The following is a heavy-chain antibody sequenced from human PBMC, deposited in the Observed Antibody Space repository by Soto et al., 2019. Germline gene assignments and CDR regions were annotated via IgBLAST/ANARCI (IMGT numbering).Heavy chain of an antibody. Sequence: SETLSLTCAVSGASVRSGDHYWTWIRQSPVKGLEWMGYGFYSGTTNYNPSFQGRISISEDTSNNRFSLRLRAVTPADTAVYFCARGGTYGLFGEGRVDYGLGVWGQGTTVTVSS. CDR2: GFYSGTT. J-gene: IGHJ6*02. V-gene: IGHV4-61*08. CDR3: ARGGTYGLFGEGRVDYGLGV. D-gene: IGHD3-16*01. CDR1: GASVRSGDHY.